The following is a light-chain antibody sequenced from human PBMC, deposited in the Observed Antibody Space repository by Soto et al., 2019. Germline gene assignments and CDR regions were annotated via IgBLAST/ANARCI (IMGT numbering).Light chain of an antibody. CDR3: QQYNNWPRT. CDR1: QSVSSN. CDR2: GAS. Sequence: EIVMTQSPATLSVSPGERATLSCRASQSVSSNLAWYQQKPGQAPRLLIYGASTMATGIPARFSGSGSGTEFTLTISSLQSEDFAAYYCQQYNNWPRTFGQGTKLEIK. J-gene: IGKJ2*01. V-gene: IGKV3-15*01.